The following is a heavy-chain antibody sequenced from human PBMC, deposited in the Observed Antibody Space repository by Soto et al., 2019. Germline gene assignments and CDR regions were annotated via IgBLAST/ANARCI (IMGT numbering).Heavy chain of an antibody. CDR1: GGSISRGPYT. CDR2: ISHSGTT. V-gene: IGHV4-39*01. CDR3: ARLPTGWPSWIDI. J-gene: IGHJ5*02. D-gene: IGHD6-19*01. Sequence: PSETLSLTCTVSGGSISRGPYTWGWIRQPPEKGLQWIGTISHSGTTYYNPSLESRVTISLDTSNNQFSLRLTSVAATDTAVYYCARLPTGWPSWIDIWGQGTLVTVSS.